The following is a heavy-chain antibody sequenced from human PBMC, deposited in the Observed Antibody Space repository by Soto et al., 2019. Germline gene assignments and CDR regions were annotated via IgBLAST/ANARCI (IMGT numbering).Heavy chain of an antibody. CDR2: ISAYNGNT. J-gene: IGHJ5*02. V-gene: IGHV1-18*01. D-gene: IGHD6-19*01. CDR3: ARILAVADNINWFDP. Sequence: QVQLVQSGAEVKKPGASVKVSCKASGYTFTSYGISWVRQAPGQGLEWMGWISAYNGNTNYAQKRQGRVTMTTATATSTAYMELRSLRSDDTTVYYCARILAVADNINWFDPWGQGTLVTVSS. CDR1: GYTFTSYG.